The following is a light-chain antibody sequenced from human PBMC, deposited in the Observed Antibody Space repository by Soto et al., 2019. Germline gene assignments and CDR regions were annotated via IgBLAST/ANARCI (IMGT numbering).Light chain of an antibody. CDR2: LETSGSY. CDR3: ETWDINTHVV. V-gene: IGLV4-60*02. CDR1: SGHTTYI. J-gene: IGLJ2*01. Sequence: QLVLTQSSSASASLGSSVKLTCTLSSGHTTYIIAWHQQQPGKAPRYLMKLETSGSYNKGSGVPDRFSGSSSGAGRYLTISNLQFEDEADYYCETWDINTHVVFGGGTKVTVL.